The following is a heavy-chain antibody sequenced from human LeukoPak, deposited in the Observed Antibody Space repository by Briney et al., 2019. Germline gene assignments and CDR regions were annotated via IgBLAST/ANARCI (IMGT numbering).Heavy chain of an antibody. Sequence: TGGALRLSCTAPGFTFGDYAVNWVPQAPGKGVEWVGFIRCKTYGGTTEYAASVKGRFTISRDDSKSIAFLQRNSLKTEDTAVYYCTRDTPYGGIPGFDYWGQGTLVTVSS. J-gene: IGHJ4*02. CDR3: TRDTPYGGIPGFDY. D-gene: IGHD4-23*01. CDR2: IRCKTYGGTT. CDR1: GFTFGDYA. V-gene: IGHV3-49*04.